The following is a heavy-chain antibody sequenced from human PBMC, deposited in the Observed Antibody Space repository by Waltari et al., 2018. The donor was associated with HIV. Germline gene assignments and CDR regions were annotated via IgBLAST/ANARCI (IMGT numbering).Heavy chain of an antibody. CDR3: ARRGVLTYYYTMDV. CDR2: IGYDGSNK. J-gene: IGHJ6*02. Sequence: QVQLVESGGGVVQPGRSLRLSCAASGFTLSSYGMPWVRQAPGQGLEWVAVIGYDGSNKYYADSVKGRFSISRDNSKNTLYLQMNSLRAEDTAVYFCARRGVLTYYYTMDVWGQGTTVTVSS. D-gene: IGHD3-10*01. V-gene: IGHV3-33*01. CDR1: GFTLSSYG.